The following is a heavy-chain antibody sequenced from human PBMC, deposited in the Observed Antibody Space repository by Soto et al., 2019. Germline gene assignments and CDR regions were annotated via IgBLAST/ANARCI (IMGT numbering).Heavy chain of an antibody. J-gene: IGHJ1*01. D-gene: IGHD2-15*01. CDR2: IYYRGTT. CDR3: VLFIDAGSTEIYTLSQH. V-gene: IGHV4-59*01. CDR1: GGCMSCNY. Sequence: CSAGGGCMSCNYGCWLRQAPGKGLEWIGYIYYRGTTRYNPSLKSRVTLSVDTSENQFSLKLRSVTAADTAVYYCVLFIDAGSTEIYTLSQH.